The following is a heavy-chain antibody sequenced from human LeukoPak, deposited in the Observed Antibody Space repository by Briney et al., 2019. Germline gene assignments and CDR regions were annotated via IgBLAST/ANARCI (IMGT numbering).Heavy chain of an antibody. Sequence: GGSLRLSCAASGFTFSSYELNWVRQAPGKGLEWVSYISSSGSTIYYADSVKGRFTISRDNAMNSLYLQMNSLRAEDTAVYYCARHGRLGELRVYYYYYMDVWGKGTTVTISS. CDR1: GFTFSSYE. CDR2: ISSSGSTI. J-gene: IGHJ6*03. D-gene: IGHD3-10*01. V-gene: IGHV3-48*03. CDR3: ARHGRLGELRVYYYYYMDV.